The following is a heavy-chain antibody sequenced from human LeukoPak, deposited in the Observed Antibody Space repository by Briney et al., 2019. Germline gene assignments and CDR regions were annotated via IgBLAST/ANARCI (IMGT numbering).Heavy chain of an antibody. CDR2: IYYSGST. V-gene: IGHV4-59*08. CDR3: ARQVTLGGNYDFDY. D-gene: IGHD4-23*01. CDR1: GDSISSSS. J-gene: IGHJ4*02. Sequence: SETLSLTCTVSGDSISSSSWSWIRQPPGKGLEWIGYIYYSGSTNYNPSLKSRVTISVDTSKNQFSLKLSSVTAADTAVYYCARQVTLGGNYDFDYWGQGTLVTVSS.